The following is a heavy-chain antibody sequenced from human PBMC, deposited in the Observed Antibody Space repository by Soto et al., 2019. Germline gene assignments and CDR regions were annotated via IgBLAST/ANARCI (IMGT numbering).Heavy chain of an antibody. D-gene: IGHD2-21*01. CDR1: GGTFNSHT. V-gene: IGHV1-69*02. CDR3: TRDRPEKDVVPVPRQPFDS. J-gene: IGHJ4*02. CDR2: VVPLLGIE. Sequence: QVQLVQSGAKVKRPGSSVKVSCKASGGTFNSHTINWVRQAPGQGLEWVGRVVPLLGIESHPQKFKDRLTITADTSTGSVFMELSNLRSEDTAVYYCTRDRPEKDVVPVPRQPFDSWGPGTLLTVSS.